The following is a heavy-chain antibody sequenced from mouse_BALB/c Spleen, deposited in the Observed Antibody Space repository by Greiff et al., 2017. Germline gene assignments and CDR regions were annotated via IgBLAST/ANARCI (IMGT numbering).Heavy chain of an antibody. CDR2: ISSGGSYT. CDR3: TRWGYYENYAMDY. V-gene: IGHV5-6-4*01. J-gene: IGHJ4*01. CDR1: GFTFSSST. D-gene: IGHD2-3*01. Sequence: EVKLMESGGGLVKPGGSLKLSCAASGFTFSSSTMSWVRQTPEKRLEWVATISSGGSYTSYPDSVKGRFTISRDNAKNTLYLQMSSLKSEDTAMYDCTRWGYYENYAMDYWGQGTSVTVSS.